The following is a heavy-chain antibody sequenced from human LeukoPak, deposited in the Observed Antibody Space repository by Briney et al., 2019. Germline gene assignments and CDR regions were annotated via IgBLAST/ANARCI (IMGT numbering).Heavy chain of an antibody. CDR3: ARGMGPYYDSSGFLFDY. CDR2: ISSIGGST. Sequence: GGSLRLSCAASGFTFSSYAMHWVRQAPGKGLEYASAISSIGGSTYHANSVKGRFTISRDNSKNTLYLQMGSLRAEDMAVYYCARGMGPYYDSSGFLFDYWGQGTLVTVSS. D-gene: IGHD3-22*01. J-gene: IGHJ4*02. V-gene: IGHV3-64*01. CDR1: GFTFSSYA.